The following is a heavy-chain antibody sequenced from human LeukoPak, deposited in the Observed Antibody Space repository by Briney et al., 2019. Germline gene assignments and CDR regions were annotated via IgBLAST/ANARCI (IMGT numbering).Heavy chain of an antibody. CDR3: ARGIPNSYEDY. D-gene: IGHD5-18*01. CDR1: GGSFSGYY. V-gene: IGHV4-34*01. CDR2: INHSGST. Sequence: PSETLSLTCAVYGGSFSGYYWSWIRQPPGKGLEWIGEINHSGSTNYNPSLKSRVTISVDTSKNQFSLKLSSVTAADTAVYYYARGIPNSYEDYWGQGTLVTVSS. J-gene: IGHJ4*02.